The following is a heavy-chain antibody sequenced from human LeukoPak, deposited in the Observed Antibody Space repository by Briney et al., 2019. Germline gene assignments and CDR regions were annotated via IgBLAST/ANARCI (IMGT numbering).Heavy chain of an antibody. Sequence: GGSLRLSCAASGFTFSSYGMSWVRQAPGKGLEWVSAISGSGGSTYYADSVKGRFTISRDNSKNTLYLQMNSLRAEDTAVYYCARTYYYDSSGYLYWGQGTLVTVSS. CDR2: ISGSGGST. V-gene: IGHV3-23*01. CDR3: ARTYYYDSSGYLY. D-gene: IGHD3-22*01. J-gene: IGHJ4*02. CDR1: GFTFSSYG.